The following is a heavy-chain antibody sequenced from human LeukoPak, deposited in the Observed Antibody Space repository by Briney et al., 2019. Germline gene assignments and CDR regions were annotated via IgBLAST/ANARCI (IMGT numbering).Heavy chain of an antibody. Sequence: SSETLSLTCTVSGGSISSYYWSWIRQAPGKGLEWIGSTHYTEGSTFNPSLKSRVTFSTDTSKNQFFLQLTSVTAADTAIYYCARRYQYDKSGHYYDDFWGQGTLVTVSS. CDR3: ARRYQYDKSGHYYDDF. V-gene: IGHV4-59*08. CDR2: THYTEGS. D-gene: IGHD3-22*01. J-gene: IGHJ4*02. CDR1: GGSISSYY.